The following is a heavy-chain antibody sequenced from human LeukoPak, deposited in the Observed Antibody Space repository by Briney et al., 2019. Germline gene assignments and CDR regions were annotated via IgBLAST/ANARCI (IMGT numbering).Heavy chain of an antibody. CDR2: TYHSGST. D-gene: IGHD3-3*01. CDR3: ARITIFGVVRGYFDL. CDR1: GGSISSGGYY. Sequence: PSETLSLTCTVSGGSISSGGYYWSWIRQPPGKGLEWIGYTYHSGSTYYNPSLKSRVTISVDRSKNQFSLKLSSVTAADTAVYYCARITIFGVVRGYFDLWGRGTLVTVSS. J-gene: IGHJ2*01. V-gene: IGHV4-30-2*01.